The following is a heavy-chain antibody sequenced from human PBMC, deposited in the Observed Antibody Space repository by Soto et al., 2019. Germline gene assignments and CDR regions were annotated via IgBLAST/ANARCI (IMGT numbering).Heavy chain of an antibody. J-gene: IGHJ4*02. V-gene: IGHV4-59*08. CDR1: GGSISSYY. D-gene: IGHD1-26*01. CDR2: IYYSGST. Sequence: PSETLSLTCTVSGGSISSYYWSWIRQPPGKGLEWIGYIYYSGSTNYSPSLKSRVTISVDTSKNQFSLKLSSVTAADTAVYYCARHIVAATKNYFDYWGQGTLVIVSS. CDR3: ARHIVAATKNYFDY.